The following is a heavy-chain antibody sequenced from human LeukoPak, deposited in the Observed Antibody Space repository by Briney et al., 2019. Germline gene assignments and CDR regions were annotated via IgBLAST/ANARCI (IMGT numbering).Heavy chain of an antibody. V-gene: IGHV3-23*01. CDR1: GFTFSSYA. D-gene: IGHD2-2*01. J-gene: IGHJ4*02. CDR3: AKDTGRGSCYYFDY. Sequence: GGSLRLSCAASGFTFSSYAMSWVRQAPGKGLEWVSAISGSGGSTYYADSVKGRFTISRDNSKNALYLQMNSLRAEDTAVYYCAKDTGRGSCYYFDYWGQGTLVAVSS. CDR2: ISGSGGST.